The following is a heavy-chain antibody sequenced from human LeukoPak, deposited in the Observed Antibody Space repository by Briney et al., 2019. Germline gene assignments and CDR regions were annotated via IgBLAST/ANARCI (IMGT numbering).Heavy chain of an antibody. CDR1: GFTFSNYA. V-gene: IGHV3-23*01. D-gene: IGHD4-23*01. CDR2: ISGSGGST. J-gene: IGHJ4*02. CDR3: AKDKFHGGHDPYFAN. Sequence: GGSLRLSCVASGFTFSNYAMSWVRQAPGKGLEWVSAISGSGGSTYYTDSVKGRFSVSRDNSKNTLYLQMNSLRAEDTALYYCAKDKFHGGHDPYFANWGQGTLVTVSS.